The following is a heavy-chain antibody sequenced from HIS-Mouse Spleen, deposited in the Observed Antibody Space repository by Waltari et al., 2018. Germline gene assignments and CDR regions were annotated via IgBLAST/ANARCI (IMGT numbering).Heavy chain of an antibody. CDR1: GGPFSSYA. CDR2: IIPIFGTA. Sequence: QVQLVQSGAEVKKPGSSVKVSCQASGGPFSSYAIRWVRQAPGQGLEWMGGIIPIFGTANYAQKFQGRVTITADESTSTAYMELSSLRSEDTAVYYCARDVSGSSNWFDPWGQGTLVTVSS. J-gene: IGHJ5*02. V-gene: IGHV1-69*01. CDR3: ARDVSGSSNWFDP. D-gene: IGHD6-13*01.